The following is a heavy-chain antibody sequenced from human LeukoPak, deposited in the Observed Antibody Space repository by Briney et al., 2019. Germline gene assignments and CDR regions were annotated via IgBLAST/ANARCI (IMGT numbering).Heavy chain of an antibody. CDR3: ARVWDYSLAWFDY. V-gene: IGHV1-2*02. CDR1: GYTFTGYY. D-gene: IGHD3-16*01. CDR2: INPNSGGT. Sequence: ASVKVSCKASGYTFTGYYMHWVRQAPGQGLEWMGWINPNSGGTNYAQKFQGRVTMTRDTSISTAYMELSRLRSDDTAVYYCARVWDYSLAWFDYWGQGTLVTVSS. J-gene: IGHJ4*02.